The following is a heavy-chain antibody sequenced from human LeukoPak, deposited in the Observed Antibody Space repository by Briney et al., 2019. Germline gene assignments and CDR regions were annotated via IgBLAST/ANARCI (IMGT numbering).Heavy chain of an antibody. CDR2: ISAYNGNT. Sequence: ASVKVSCKASGYTFISYGISWVRQAPGQGLEWMGWISAYNGNTNYAQKLQGRVTMTTDTSTSTAYMELRSLRSDDTAVYYCAKDLSKSYGDYGTSGAFDIWGQGALVTVSS. CDR1: GYTFISYG. D-gene: IGHD4-17*01. CDR3: AKDLSKSYGDYGTSGAFDI. J-gene: IGHJ3*02. V-gene: IGHV1-18*01.